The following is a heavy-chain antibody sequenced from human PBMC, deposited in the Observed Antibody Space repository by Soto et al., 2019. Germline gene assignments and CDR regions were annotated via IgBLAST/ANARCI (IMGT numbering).Heavy chain of an antibody. CDR3: ARDTIVVVPAAKNALLYFDY. D-gene: IGHD2-2*01. J-gene: IGHJ4*02. Sequence: AAVKVSCKASGYTFTSYYMHWVRQAPGQGLEWMGIINPSGGSTSYAQKFQGRVTMTRDTSTSTVYMELSSLRSEDTAVYYCARDTIVVVPAAKNALLYFDYWGQGTLVTVSS. V-gene: IGHV1-46*01. CDR1: GYTFTSYY. CDR2: INPSGGST.